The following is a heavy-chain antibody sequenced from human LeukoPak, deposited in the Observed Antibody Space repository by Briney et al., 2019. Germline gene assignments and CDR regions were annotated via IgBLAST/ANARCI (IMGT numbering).Heavy chain of an antibody. CDR2: IYDSGST. Sequence: SETLSLTCTASGVSISSYYWSWIRQPPGKGLEWIGYIYDSGSTNYNPSLKSRVTISVDTSKNQFSLKLSSVTAADTAVYYCAREGPYCSGGSCSGKRMDVWGKGTTVTVSS. J-gene: IGHJ6*04. D-gene: IGHD2-15*01. CDR3: AREGPYCSGGSCSGKRMDV. CDR1: GVSISSYY. V-gene: IGHV4-59*01.